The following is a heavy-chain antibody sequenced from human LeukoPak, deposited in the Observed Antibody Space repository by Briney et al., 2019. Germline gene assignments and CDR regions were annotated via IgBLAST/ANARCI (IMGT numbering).Heavy chain of an antibody. Sequence: GGSLRLSCAASGFTFSSYAMTWVRPAPGKGLEWVSTVGAGGRRTYYADSVRGRFTISRDNSKSTVYLQMNTLRAEDTAVYYCAKGLDYYGSGSYDHWGQGTLVTVSS. CDR1: GFTFSSYA. CDR3: AKGLDYYGSGSYDH. CDR2: VGAGGRRT. D-gene: IGHD3-10*01. J-gene: IGHJ4*02. V-gene: IGHV3-23*01.